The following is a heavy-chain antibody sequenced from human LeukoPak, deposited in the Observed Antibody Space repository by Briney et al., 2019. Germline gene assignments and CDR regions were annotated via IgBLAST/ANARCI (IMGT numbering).Heavy chain of an antibody. Sequence: SETLSLTCTVSGGSISSYYWSWIRQPPGKGLEWIGYIHYSGSTNYNPSLKSRVTISVDTSKNQFSLKLSSVTAADTAVYYCARERRSGSSQTTDAFDIWGQGTMVTVSS. V-gene: IGHV4-59*01. CDR3: ARERRSGSSQTTDAFDI. CDR2: IHYSGST. D-gene: IGHD1-26*01. CDR1: GGSISSYY. J-gene: IGHJ3*02.